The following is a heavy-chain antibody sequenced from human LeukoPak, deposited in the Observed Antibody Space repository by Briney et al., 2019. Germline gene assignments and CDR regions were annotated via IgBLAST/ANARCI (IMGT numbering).Heavy chain of an antibody. D-gene: IGHD5-12*01. J-gene: IGHJ5*02. CDR3: AKDRGSSDYGISVRGRNCFDP. Sequence: PGGSLRLSCAASGFTFSSYSMNWVRQAPGKGLEWVSYISSSSSTIYYADSVKGRFTISRDSSKSTLYVQMNSLRAEDTAVYYCAKDRGSSDYGISVRGRNCFDPWGQGTLVTVSS. CDR2: ISSSSSTI. V-gene: IGHV3-48*01. CDR1: GFTFSSYS.